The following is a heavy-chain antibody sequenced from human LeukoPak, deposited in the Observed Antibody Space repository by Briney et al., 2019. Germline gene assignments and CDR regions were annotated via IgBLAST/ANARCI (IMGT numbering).Heavy chain of an antibody. J-gene: IGHJ4*02. D-gene: IGHD3-22*01. Sequence: PGGSLRLSCAASGFTFSSYAMHGVRQAPGKGLEWVAVISYDGSNKYYADSVKGRFTISRDNSKNTLYLQMNSLRAEDTAVYYCTKDSRRRKTYYYDSSALYFFDYWGQGTLVTVSS. CDR1: GFTFSSYA. CDR3: TKDSRRRKTYYYDSSALYFFDY. V-gene: IGHV3-30*04. CDR2: ISYDGSNK.